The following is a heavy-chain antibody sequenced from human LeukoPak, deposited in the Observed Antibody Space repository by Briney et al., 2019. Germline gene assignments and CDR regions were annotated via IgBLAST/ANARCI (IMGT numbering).Heavy chain of an antibody. CDR3: ARDVYSSSLK. CDR1: GFTFSSYS. CDR2: ISSSSSTI. D-gene: IGHD6-13*01. V-gene: IGHV3-48*01. Sequence: GGSLRLSCAASGFTFSSYSMNWVRQAPGKGLEWVSYISSSSSTIYYADSVKGRFTISRDNAKNSLYLQMNSLRAEDTAVYYCARDVYSSSLKWGQGTLVTVSS. J-gene: IGHJ4*02.